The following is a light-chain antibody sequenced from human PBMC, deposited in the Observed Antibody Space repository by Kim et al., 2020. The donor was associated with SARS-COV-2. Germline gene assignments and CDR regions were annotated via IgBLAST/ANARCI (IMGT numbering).Light chain of an antibody. CDR2: DAS. CDR3: QQRRTWPLT. CDR1: QSIGNW. Sequence: SLSPGERATLPCRASQSIGNWLAWYQQKSGQAPRLLIYDASNRATGIPARFSGSWSGTDFTLTISSLEPEDFAVYYCQQRRTWPLTFGGGTKLEI. J-gene: IGKJ4*01. V-gene: IGKV3-11*01.